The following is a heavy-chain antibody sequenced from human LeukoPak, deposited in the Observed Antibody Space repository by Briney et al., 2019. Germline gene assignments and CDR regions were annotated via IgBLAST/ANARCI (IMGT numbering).Heavy chain of an antibody. D-gene: IGHD1-1*01. CDR2: IYYSGST. J-gene: IGHJ6*02. Sequence: SETLSLTCTVSGGSISSYYWSWIRQPPGKGLEWIGSIYYSGSTYYNPSLKSRVTISVDTSKNQFSLKLSSVTAADTAVYYCARLRSGTTVYYYYGMDVWGQGTTVTVSS. CDR1: GGSISSYY. CDR3: ARLRSGTTVYYYYGMDV. V-gene: IGHV4-39*01.